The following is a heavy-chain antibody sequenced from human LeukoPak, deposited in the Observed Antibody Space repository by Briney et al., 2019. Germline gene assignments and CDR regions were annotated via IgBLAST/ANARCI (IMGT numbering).Heavy chain of an antibody. Sequence: GKSLRLSCAASGFGFSNYDVHWVRQAPGKGLEWVAIIWLDGSATYYGDSVKGRFTISRDNSKNILYLQMNDLRVEDTAVYYCARDLNREDFDYWGQGTLVAVSS. CDR2: IWLDGSAT. J-gene: IGHJ4*02. CDR1: GFGFSNYD. CDR3: ARDLNREDFDY. D-gene: IGHD1-14*01. V-gene: IGHV3-33*01.